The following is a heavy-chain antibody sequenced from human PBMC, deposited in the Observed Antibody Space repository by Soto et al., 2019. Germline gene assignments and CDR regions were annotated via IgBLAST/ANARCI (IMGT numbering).Heavy chain of an antibody. CDR3: ARDYDSSGYYFDY. D-gene: IGHD3-22*01. J-gene: IGHJ4*02. CDR1: GGTFSNYA. V-gene: IGHV1-69*06. Sequence: QVQLVQSGAEVKKPGSSVKVSCKASGGTFSNYAISWVRQAPGQGLEWMGGIIPVFATANYAQKFQGRLTITADKSTSTAYMELSSLRSEDTAVYYCARDYDSSGYYFDYWGQGTLVTVSS. CDR2: IIPVFATA.